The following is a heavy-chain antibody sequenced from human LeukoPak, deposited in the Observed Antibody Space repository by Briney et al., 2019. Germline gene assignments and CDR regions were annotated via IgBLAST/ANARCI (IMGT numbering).Heavy chain of an antibody. D-gene: IGHD1-7*01. V-gene: IGHV5-51*01. J-gene: IGHJ4*02. CDR2: IYPGDSGT. CDR3: ARSRDWNYDL. Sequence: GESLKISCKGSGYSFTSYWIGWVRQMPGKGLEWMGIIYPGDSGTRYSPSFQGQVTISADKSINTAYLQWNSLKASDTAIYYCARSRDWNYDLWGQGTLVTVSS. CDR1: GYSFTSYW.